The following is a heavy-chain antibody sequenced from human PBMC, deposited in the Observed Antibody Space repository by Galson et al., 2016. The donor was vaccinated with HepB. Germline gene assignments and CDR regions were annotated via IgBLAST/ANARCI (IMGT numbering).Heavy chain of an antibody. Sequence: SETLSLTCAVSGGSISSSNWWSWVRQPPGKGLEWIGEIYHSGSTNYNPSLKGRVTISVAKSKNLFSLKPTSVTAADTAAYYCARASPFVGLQLWGQGTLVTVSS. CDR1: GGSISSSNW. CDR2: IYHSGST. V-gene: IGHV4-4*02. D-gene: IGHD1-1*01. J-gene: IGHJ1*01. CDR3: ARASPFVGLQL.